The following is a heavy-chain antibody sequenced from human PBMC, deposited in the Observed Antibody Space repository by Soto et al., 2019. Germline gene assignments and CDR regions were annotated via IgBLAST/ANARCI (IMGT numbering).Heavy chain of an antibody. Sequence: QVQLVQSGAEVKKPGSSVKVSCKASGGTFSSYAISWVRQAPGQGLEWMGGIIPMFGTADYAQKFQGRVTLTADDATSTAYMELSSLRSDDTAVYYCATVKGGCQYYYYGMDVWGQGTTVTVSS. J-gene: IGHJ6*02. CDR2: IIPMFGTA. CDR1: GGTFSSYA. V-gene: IGHV1-69*12. CDR3: ATVKGGCQYYYYGMDV.